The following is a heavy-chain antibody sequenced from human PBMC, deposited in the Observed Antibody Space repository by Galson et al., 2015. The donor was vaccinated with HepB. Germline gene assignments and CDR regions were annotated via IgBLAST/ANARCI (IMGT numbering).Heavy chain of an antibody. Sequence: SLRLSCAASGFTFSSYSMNWVRQAPGKGLEWVSAISGSGGSTYYADSVKGRFTISRDNSKNTLYLQMNSLRAEDTAVYYCAKFKSRVRGPGDYWGQGTLVTVSS. J-gene: IGHJ4*02. V-gene: IGHV3-23*01. CDR2: ISGSGGST. CDR1: GFTFSSYS. CDR3: AKFKSRVRGPGDY. D-gene: IGHD3-10*02.